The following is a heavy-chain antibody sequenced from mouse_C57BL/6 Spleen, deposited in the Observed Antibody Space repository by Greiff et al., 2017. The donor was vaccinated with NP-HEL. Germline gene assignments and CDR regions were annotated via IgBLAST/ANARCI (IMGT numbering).Heavy chain of an antibody. CDR1: GFTFSSYA. J-gene: IGHJ3*01. CDR2: ISDGGSYT. CDR3: ARARTGFAY. Sequence: EVQGVESGGGLVKPGGSLKLSCAASGFTFSSYAMSWVRQTPEKRLEWVATISDGGSYTYYPDNVKGRFTISRDNAKNNLYLQMSHLKSEDTAMYYCARARTGFAYWGQGTLVTVSA. V-gene: IGHV5-4*01.